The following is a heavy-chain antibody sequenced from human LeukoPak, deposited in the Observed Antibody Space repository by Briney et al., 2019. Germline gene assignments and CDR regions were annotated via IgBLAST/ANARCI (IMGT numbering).Heavy chain of an antibody. V-gene: IGHV4-39*07. D-gene: IGHD3-22*01. CDR1: GGSISNSGYY. J-gene: IGHJ4*02. CDR3: AREYEYYYDSSGYWYFDY. Sequence: SETLSLTCTVSGGSISNSGYYWSWIRQPPGKGLEWIGEINHSGSTNYNPSLKSRVTISVDTSKNQFSLKLSSVTAADTAVYYCAREYEYYYDSSGYWYFDYWGQGTLVTVSS. CDR2: INHSGST.